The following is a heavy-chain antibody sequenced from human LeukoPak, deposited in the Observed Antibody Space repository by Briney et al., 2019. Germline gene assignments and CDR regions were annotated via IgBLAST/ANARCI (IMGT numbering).Heavy chain of an antibody. J-gene: IGHJ4*02. V-gene: IGHV3-21*01. CDR2: ISSSSSYI. CDR1: GVTFSSYS. Sequence: GGSLRLSCAASGVTFSSYSVNWVCQSPGQGLGWDSSISSSSSYIYYADSVKGRFTISRDNAKNSLYLQMNSLRAEDTAVYYCGRDVYQLPSYWGRGTLASVSS. CDR3: GRDVYQLPSY. D-gene: IGHD2-2*01.